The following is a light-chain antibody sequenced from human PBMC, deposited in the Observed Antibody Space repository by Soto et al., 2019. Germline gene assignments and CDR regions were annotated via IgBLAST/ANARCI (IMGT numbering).Light chain of an antibody. CDR1: HSVSSN. Sequence: EKVMTQSPATLSVSPGERATLSCRASHSVSSNLAWYQQKPGQAPRLLIYGASTRATGIPVRFSGSGSGTEFTLTIRSLQSEDFAIYYCQQYNNWPPMYTFGQGTKLEIK. CDR3: QQYNNWPPMYT. J-gene: IGKJ2*01. V-gene: IGKV3-15*01. CDR2: GAS.